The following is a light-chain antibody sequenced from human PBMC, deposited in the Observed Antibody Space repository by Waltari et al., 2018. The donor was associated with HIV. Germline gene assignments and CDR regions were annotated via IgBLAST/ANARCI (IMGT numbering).Light chain of an antibody. CDR3: AAWDDSLSGV. V-gene: IGLV1-47*01. CDR2: RDT. J-gene: IGLJ3*02. Sequence: QSVLTQPPSASGTPGQRVTITCPGSSSNIGSGYVYWYQQVPGTAPKLLIYRDTQRPSGVPDRFSGSKSGTSASLAISGLRSEDEADYYCAAWDDSLSGVFGGGTKLTVL. CDR1: SSNIGSGY.